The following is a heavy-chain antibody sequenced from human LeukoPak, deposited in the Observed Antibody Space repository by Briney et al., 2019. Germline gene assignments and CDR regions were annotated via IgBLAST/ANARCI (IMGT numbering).Heavy chain of an antibody. Sequence: GGSLRLSCAASGFTFSRYGMHWVRQAPDKGLEWVAVMSYDGSNEYYADSVKGRFTISRDNSKNTLYLQMNSLRAEDTAVYYCAKFIGSGWEWDGAFDIWGQGTMVTVSS. V-gene: IGHV3-30*18. CDR3: AKFIGSGWEWDGAFDI. J-gene: IGHJ3*02. CDR1: GFTFSRYG. CDR2: MSYDGSNE. D-gene: IGHD6-19*01.